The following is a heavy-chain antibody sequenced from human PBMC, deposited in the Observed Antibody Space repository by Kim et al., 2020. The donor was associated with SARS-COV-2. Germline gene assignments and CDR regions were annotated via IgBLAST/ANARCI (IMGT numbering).Heavy chain of an antibody. CDR2: IGSSGSII. Sequence: GGSLRLSCAASGFTFSDYDMSWIRQAPGKGLEWVSYIGSSGSIIYYADSVKGRFTISRDNAKNSLYLQINSLRAEDTAVYYCAREGSYYDSRRPRFDYWGQGALVTVSS. CDR3: AREGSYYDSRRPRFDY. J-gene: IGHJ4*02. CDR1: GFTFSDYD. V-gene: IGHV3-11*01. D-gene: IGHD3-22*01.